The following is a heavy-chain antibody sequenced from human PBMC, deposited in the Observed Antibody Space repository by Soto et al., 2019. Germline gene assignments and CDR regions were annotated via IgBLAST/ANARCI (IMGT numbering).Heavy chain of an antibody. CDR2: IYASGST. J-gene: IGHJ6*02. CDR1: GFTVSSNY. V-gene: IGHV3-53*01. D-gene: IGHD3-3*01. CDR3: AKGPSVPSPFGMIIMSHYGMDV. Sequence: GGSLRLSCAASGFTVSSNYMSWVRQAPGKGLEWVSVIYASGSTYYADSVMGRFTISRDNSKNTLYLQLNNLRAEDTAVYYCAKGPSVPSPFGMIIMSHYGMDVRGQGTTVTVSS.